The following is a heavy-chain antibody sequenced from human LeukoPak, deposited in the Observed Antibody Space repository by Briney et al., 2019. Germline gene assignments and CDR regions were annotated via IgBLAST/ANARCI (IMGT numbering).Heavy chain of an antibody. CDR3: ARDGRGAGKTFDY. D-gene: IGHD3-10*01. CDR1: GYTFTDYY. CDR2: INPKSGGT. V-gene: IGHV1-2*02. J-gene: IGHJ4*02. Sequence: GASVTVSCTSSGYTFTDYYMHWVRQAHGQGLEWMGWINPKSGGTNYARKFQGRVTMTRDTSTSTGYMELSRLRSDDTAVYYCARDGRGAGKTFDYWGQGTLVTVSS.